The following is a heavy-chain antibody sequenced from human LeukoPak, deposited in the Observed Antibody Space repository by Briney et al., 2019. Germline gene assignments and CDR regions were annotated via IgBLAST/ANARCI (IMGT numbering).Heavy chain of an antibody. D-gene: IGHD3-9*01. CDR1: GGPISSYY. CDR3: ARYDILTGFDY. J-gene: IGHJ4*02. V-gene: IGHV4-59*12. Sequence: PSETLSLTCTVSGGPISSYYWSWIRQPPGKGLEWIGYIYHSGSTYYNPSLKSRVTISVDRSKNQFSLKLSSVTAADTAVYYCARYDILTGFDYWGQGTLVTVSS. CDR2: IYHSGST.